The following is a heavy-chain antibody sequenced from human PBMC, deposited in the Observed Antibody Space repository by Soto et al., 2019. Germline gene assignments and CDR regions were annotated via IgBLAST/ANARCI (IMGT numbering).Heavy chain of an antibody. J-gene: IGHJ4*02. CDR3: ARERRRPYYDILTGYYPFDY. CDR1: GYTFTTYD. V-gene: IGHV1-18*01. Sequence: VASVKVSCKASGYTFTTYDISWVRQAPGQGLEWMGWISPYNGNTNYAQNLQGRVTMTTDTSTNTAYMELRSLRSDDTAVYYCARERRRPYYDILTGYYPFDYWGQGTLVTVSS. CDR2: ISPYNGNT. D-gene: IGHD3-9*01.